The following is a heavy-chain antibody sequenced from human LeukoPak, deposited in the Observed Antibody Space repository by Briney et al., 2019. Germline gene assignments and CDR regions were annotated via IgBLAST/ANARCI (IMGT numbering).Heavy chain of an antibody. V-gene: IGHV3-23*01. J-gene: IGHJ4*02. Sequence: GRSLRLSCAASGFAFSSYAMRWVPQAPGKGLEWVSAITGGGGGTYYADSVQGRLTVSRDNSKNTLYLQMNSLRGDDTAVYYCAKVYCSSASCPGDYWGQGTLVTVSS. CDR2: ITGGGGGT. CDR3: AKVYCSSASCPGDY. CDR1: GFAFSSYA. D-gene: IGHD2-2*01.